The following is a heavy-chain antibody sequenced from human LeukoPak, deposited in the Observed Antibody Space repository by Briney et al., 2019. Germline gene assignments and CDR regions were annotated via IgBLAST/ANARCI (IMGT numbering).Heavy chain of an antibody. CDR3: ASGYDYYDSSGYPYYFDY. D-gene: IGHD3-22*01. CDR1: GYTFTSYY. Sequence: ASVKVSCKASGYTFTSYYMHWVRQAPGQGLEWMGIINPSGGSTSYAQKFQGRVTMTRDTSTSTVYMELSSLRSEDTAVYYCASGYDYYDSSGYPYYFDYWGQGTLVTVSS. CDR2: INPSGGST. J-gene: IGHJ4*02. V-gene: IGHV1-46*01.